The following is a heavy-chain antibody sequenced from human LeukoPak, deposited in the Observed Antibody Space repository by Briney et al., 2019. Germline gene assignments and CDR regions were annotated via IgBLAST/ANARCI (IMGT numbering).Heavy chain of an antibody. CDR1: GYTFTGYY. CDR2: INPNSGGT. V-gene: IGHV1-2*02. Sequence: ASVKVSCKASGYTFTGYYMHWVRQAPGQGLEWMGWINPNSGGTNYAQKFQGRVTMTRDTSISTAYMELSRLRSDDTAVYYCARVYYDILTGYYGDYWGQGTLVTVSS. CDR3: ARVYYDILTGYYGDY. J-gene: IGHJ4*02. D-gene: IGHD3-9*01.